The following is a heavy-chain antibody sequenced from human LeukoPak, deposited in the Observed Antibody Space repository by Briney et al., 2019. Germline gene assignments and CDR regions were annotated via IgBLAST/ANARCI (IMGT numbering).Heavy chain of an antibody. CDR3: ARDWGSAI. V-gene: IGHV3-20*04. CDR1: GFKFDVYG. Sequence: GGSLRLSCAASGFKFDVYGVSWVRQAPGKGLEWVPGTNWNGGSTGYTDSVKGRFTISRDNAKNSLYLQMNSLRADDTAFYYCARDWGSAIWGQGTLVTVSS. D-gene: IGHD3-16*01. CDR2: TNWNGGST. J-gene: IGHJ4*02.